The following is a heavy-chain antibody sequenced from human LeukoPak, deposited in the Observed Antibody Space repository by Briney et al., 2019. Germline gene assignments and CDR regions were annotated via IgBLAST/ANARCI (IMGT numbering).Heavy chain of an antibody. V-gene: IGHV3-7*01. D-gene: IGHD4-17*01. CDR3: ARGLDYGDRLDFFDY. CDR1: GFTFSRHW. CDR2: IKQDGSQ. J-gene: IGHJ4*02. Sequence: PGGSLRLSCAASGFTFSRHWMGWVRQAPGKGPEWVASIKQDGSQYYVDSVKGRFIISRDNAKNSLYLQMNSLRAEDTAVYSCARGLDYGDRLDFFDYWGQGTLVTVSS.